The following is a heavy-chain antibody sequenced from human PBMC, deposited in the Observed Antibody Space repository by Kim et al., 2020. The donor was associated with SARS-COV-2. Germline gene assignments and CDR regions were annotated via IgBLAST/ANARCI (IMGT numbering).Heavy chain of an antibody. J-gene: IGHJ4*02. Sequence: SETLSLTCSVSGDSISRSDYSWNWIRQHPGKGLEWIGYIFYSGRTYYNPSLKSRVIISVDTSKNQFSLKLNSATAADTALYYCAKDVEYWGQGILVTVSS. V-gene: IGHV4-31*03. CDR2: IFYSGRT. CDR3: AKDVEY. CDR1: GDSISRSDYS.